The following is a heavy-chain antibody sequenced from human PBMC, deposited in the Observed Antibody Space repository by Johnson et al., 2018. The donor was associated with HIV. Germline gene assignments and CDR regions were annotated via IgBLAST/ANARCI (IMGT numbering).Heavy chain of an antibody. CDR2: LYSGGST. D-gene: IGHD3-16*01. V-gene: IGHV3-66*01. CDR1: GFTVSSNY. J-gene: IGHJ3*02. Sequence: EVQLVESGGGLVKPGGSLRLSCAASGFTVSSNYMTWVRQAPGKGLEWVSLLYSGGSTYYADSVKGRFTISRDNSKNTLYLQMNSLSAEDTAVYYCARGGEADAFDIWGQGTMVTVSS. CDR3: ARGGEADAFDI.